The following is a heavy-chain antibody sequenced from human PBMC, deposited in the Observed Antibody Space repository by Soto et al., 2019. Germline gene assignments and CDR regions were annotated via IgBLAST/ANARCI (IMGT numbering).Heavy chain of an antibody. D-gene: IGHD6-6*01. CDR3: ATDIGASSSVEFDY. CDR1: GYTFTSYG. V-gene: IGHV1-18*01. Sequence: GASVKVSCKAAGYTFTSYGISWVRQAPGQGLEWMGWISAYNGNTNYAQKLQGRVTMTTDTSTSTAYMELRSLRSDDTAVYYCATDIGASSSVEFDYWGQGTLVTVSS. CDR2: ISAYNGNT. J-gene: IGHJ4*02.